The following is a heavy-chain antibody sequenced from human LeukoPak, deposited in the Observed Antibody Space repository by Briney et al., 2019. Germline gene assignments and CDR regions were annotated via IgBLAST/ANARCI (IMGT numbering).Heavy chain of an antibody. CDR3: ARDMLDFWSGSDFDY. J-gene: IGHJ4*02. V-gene: IGHV3-30*02. CDR2: IRDDGSNK. Sequence: GSLSLSCAASRFTFSSYVMHWVRQAPGKGLERVAFIRDDGSNKYYADSVKGRFTISRDNSKNTLYLQMNSLRAEDTAVYYCARDMLDFWSGSDFDYWGQGTLVTVSS. D-gene: IGHD3-3*01. CDR1: RFTFSSYV.